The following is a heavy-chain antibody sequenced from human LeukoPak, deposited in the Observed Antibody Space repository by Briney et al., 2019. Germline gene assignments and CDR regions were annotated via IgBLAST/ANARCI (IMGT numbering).Heavy chain of an antibody. D-gene: IGHD3-10*01. CDR2: IIPIFGTA. Sequence: SVKVSCKASGGTFSSYAISRVRQAPGQGLEWMGGIIPIFGTANYAQKFQGRVTITADESTSTAYMELSSLRSEDTAVYYCARMVRGVLPHAFDIWGQGTMVTVSS. CDR1: GGTFSSYA. V-gene: IGHV1-69*13. CDR3: ARMVRGVLPHAFDI. J-gene: IGHJ3*02.